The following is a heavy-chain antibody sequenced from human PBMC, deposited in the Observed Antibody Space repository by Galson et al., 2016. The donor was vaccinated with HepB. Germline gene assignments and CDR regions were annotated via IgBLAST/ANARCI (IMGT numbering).Heavy chain of an antibody. CDR2: ISGSGHNT. CDR3: AKSQPGYSSGWYTLPIDAFDI. CDR1: GFTFSSYA. J-gene: IGHJ3*02. D-gene: IGHD6-19*01. Sequence: SLRLSCAASGFTFSSYAMSWVRQAPGKGLEWVSTISGSGHNTYYADSAKGRFTISRDNSKNTLYLQMNSLRAEDTAVYYCAKSQPGYSSGWYTLPIDAFDIWGQGTMVTGSS. V-gene: IGHV3-23*01.